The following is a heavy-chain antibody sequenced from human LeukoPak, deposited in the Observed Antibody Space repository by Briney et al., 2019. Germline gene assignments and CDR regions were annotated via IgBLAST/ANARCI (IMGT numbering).Heavy chain of an antibody. Sequence: GGSLRLSCAASGFTFSSYWMHWVRQAPGKGLVWVSRINSDGSSTTYADSVKGRFTISRDNAKNTLYLQMNSLRAEDTAVYYCARVPPTDDYSNYQHYYYGMDVWGQGTTVTVSS. CDR3: ARVPPTDDYSNYQHYYYGMDV. CDR2: INSDGSST. J-gene: IGHJ6*02. D-gene: IGHD4-11*01. CDR1: GFTFSSYW. V-gene: IGHV3-74*01.